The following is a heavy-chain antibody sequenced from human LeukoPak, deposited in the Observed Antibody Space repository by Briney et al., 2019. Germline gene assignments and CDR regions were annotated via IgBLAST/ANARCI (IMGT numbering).Heavy chain of an antibody. CDR3: ARVGYYYDSSGYYGGYAEYFQH. J-gene: IGHJ1*01. D-gene: IGHD3-22*01. CDR1: RGTFSSYA. V-gene: IGHV1-69*06. Sequence: SVKVSCKASRGTFSSYAISWVRQAPGRGLEWMGGSIPSFGTANYAKKFQGRVTITADKSTSTAYMELSSLRSEDTAVYYCARVGYYYDSSGYYGGYAEYFQHWGQGTLVTVSS. CDR2: SIPSFGTA.